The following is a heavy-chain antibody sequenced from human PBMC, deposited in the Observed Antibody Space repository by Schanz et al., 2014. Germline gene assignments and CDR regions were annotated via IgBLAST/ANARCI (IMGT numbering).Heavy chain of an antibody. J-gene: IGHJ4*02. Sequence: QVQLVQSGAEVKKPGASVKVSCKASGYTFTSYYMHWVRQAPGQGLEWMGIINPSGGSTSYAQKFQGRVTMTRDTSTSTVYMYLSCLRSEDTAVYYCARRYSSGWYEFDYWGQGTLVTVSS. D-gene: IGHD6-19*01. V-gene: IGHV1-46*03. CDR3: ARRYSSGWYEFDY. CDR1: GYTFTSYY. CDR2: INPSGGST.